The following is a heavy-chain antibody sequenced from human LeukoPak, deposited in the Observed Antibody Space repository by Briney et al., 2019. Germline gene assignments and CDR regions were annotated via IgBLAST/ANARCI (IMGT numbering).Heavy chain of an antibody. D-gene: IGHD3-10*01. CDR3: ARENRGSGSGFFDY. V-gene: IGHV3-21*01. J-gene: IGHJ4*02. CDR2: ISSSSSYI. Sequence: ASVKVSCKASGFTFSSYSMNWVRQAPGKGLEWVSSISSSSSYIYYADSVKGRFTISRDNAKNSLYLRMNSLRAEDTAVYYCARENRGSGSGFFDYWGQGTLVTVSS. CDR1: GFTFSSYS.